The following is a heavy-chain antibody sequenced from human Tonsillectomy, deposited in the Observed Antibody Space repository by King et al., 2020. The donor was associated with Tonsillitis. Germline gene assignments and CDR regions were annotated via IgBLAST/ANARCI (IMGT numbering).Heavy chain of an antibody. V-gene: IGHV3-33*08. CDR3: ARDGPNYYYMDV. J-gene: IGHJ6*03. CDR1: GFTFSSYG. CDR2: IWYNGNNK. Sequence: HVQLVESGGGVVQPGRSLRLSCAASGFTFSSYGMHWVRQAPGKGLEWVAVIWYNGNNKYYADSVKGRFTISRDNSKNTLYLQMNSLRAEDTAVYFCARDGPNYYYMDVWGKGTTVTVSS.